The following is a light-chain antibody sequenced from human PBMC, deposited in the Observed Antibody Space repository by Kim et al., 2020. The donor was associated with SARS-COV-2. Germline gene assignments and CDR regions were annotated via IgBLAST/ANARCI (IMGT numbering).Light chain of an antibody. CDR1: QGIAYD. Sequence: IQLTQSPSSLSASVGDRVTITCRASQGIAYDLGWYQQKPGKAPRLLIYSASTLQSGVPSRFSGSASVTDFTLTISSLQPEDVATYFCLQDFNYPWTFGQGTKVDIK. V-gene: IGKV1-6*01. CDR2: SAS. CDR3: LQDFNYPWT. J-gene: IGKJ1*01.